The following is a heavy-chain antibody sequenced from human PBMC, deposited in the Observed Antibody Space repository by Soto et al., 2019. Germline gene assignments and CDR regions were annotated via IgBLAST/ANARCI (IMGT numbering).Heavy chain of an antibody. Sequence: QVQLVESGGGVVQPGRSLRLSCAASGFTFSSYGMHWVRQAPGKGLEWVAVISYDGSNKYYADSVTGRFTISRDNSKNTLYLQMNSLRAEDTAVYYCAKDQLRGVRGVITYYYGMDVWGQGTTVTVSS. CDR2: ISYDGSNK. CDR1: GFTFSSYG. V-gene: IGHV3-30*18. D-gene: IGHD3-10*01. J-gene: IGHJ6*02. CDR3: AKDQLRGVRGVITYYYGMDV.